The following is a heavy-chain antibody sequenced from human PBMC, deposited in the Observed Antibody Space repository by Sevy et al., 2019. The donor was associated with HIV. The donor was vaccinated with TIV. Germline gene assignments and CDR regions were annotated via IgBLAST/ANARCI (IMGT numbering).Heavy chain of an antibody. Sequence: ASVKVTCKASGYTFTSYGISWVRQAPGQGLEWMGWISAYNGNTNYAQKLQGRVTMTTDTSTSKAYMELRGLRSDDTALYYCARWGRVVGDRAFDIWGQGTMVTVSS. CDR1: GYTFTSYG. CDR3: ARWGRVVGDRAFDI. V-gene: IGHV1-18*01. D-gene: IGHD1-26*01. J-gene: IGHJ3*02. CDR2: ISAYNGNT.